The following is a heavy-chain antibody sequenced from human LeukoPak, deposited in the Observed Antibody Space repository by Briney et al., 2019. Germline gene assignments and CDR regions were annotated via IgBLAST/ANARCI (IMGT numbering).Heavy chain of an antibody. Sequence: GGSLRLSCAASGFTFSSYAMHWVRQAPGKGLEWVAVISYDGSNKYYADSVKGRFTISRDNAKNSLYLQMNSLRAEDTAVYYCARDFHIVVVPAAIDYWGQGTLVTVSS. CDR2: ISYDGSNK. D-gene: IGHD2-2*01. CDR1: GFTFSSYA. V-gene: IGHV3-30-3*01. J-gene: IGHJ4*02. CDR3: ARDFHIVVVPAAIDY.